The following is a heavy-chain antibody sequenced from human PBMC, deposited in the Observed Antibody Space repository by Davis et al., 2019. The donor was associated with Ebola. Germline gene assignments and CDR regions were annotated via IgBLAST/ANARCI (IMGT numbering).Heavy chain of an antibody. CDR1: GFTVSSNY. Sequence: GGSLRLSCAASGFTVSSNYMSWVRQAPGKGLEWVSIIYSGGGTYYADSVKGRLTVSRDNAKNSVFLDMDSLRDEDTAIYYCAFYGSGSYVFDYWGQGTPVTVSS. V-gene: IGHV3-66*01. J-gene: IGHJ4*02. D-gene: IGHD3-10*01. CDR2: IYSGGGT. CDR3: AFYGSGSYVFDY.